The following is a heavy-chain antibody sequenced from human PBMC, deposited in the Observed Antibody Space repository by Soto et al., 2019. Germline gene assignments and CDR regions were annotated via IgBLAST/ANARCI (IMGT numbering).Heavy chain of an antibody. CDR2: INAGNGNT. J-gene: IGHJ4*02. Sequence: QVQLVQSGAEVKKPGASVKVSCKASGYTFTRYAMHWLRQAPGQRLEWMGWINAGNGNTKYSQKFQGRVTITRDTSASTAYMELSSLRSEDTAVYYCARGPGGPDGPGDYWGQGTLVTVS. D-gene: IGHD2-15*01. CDR3: ARGPGGPDGPGDY. CDR1: GYTFTRYA. V-gene: IGHV1-3*01.